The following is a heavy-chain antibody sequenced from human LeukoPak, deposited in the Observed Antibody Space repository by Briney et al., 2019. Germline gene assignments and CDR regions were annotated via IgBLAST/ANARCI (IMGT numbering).Heavy chain of an antibody. CDR2: INWNGGRT. J-gene: IGHJ4*02. Sequence: PGGSLRLSCAASGFTFADYGMSWVRQAPGKGLEWVSGINWNGGRTGYADSVKGRYTISRDNAKNSLYLQMNSLRAEDTALYYCARGDGGYYFDYWGQGTLVTVSS. CDR3: ARGDGGYYFDY. CDR1: GFTFADYG. V-gene: IGHV3-20*04. D-gene: IGHD3-10*01.